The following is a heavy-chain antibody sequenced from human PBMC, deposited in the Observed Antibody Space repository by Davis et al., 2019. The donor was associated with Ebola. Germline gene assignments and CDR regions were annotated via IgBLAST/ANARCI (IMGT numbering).Heavy chain of an antibody. CDR1: GFTFSSYW. V-gene: IGHV3-21*01. J-gene: IGHJ6*02. CDR2: ISSSSSYI. CDR3: ARAPYGVYVGNYYYYYGMDV. D-gene: IGHD4-17*01. Sequence: GGSLRLSCAASGFTFSSYWMNWVRQAPGKGLEWVSSISSSSSYIYYADSVKGRFTISRDSAKNSLYLQMNSLRAEDTAVYYCARAPYGVYVGNYYYYYGMDVWGQGTTVTVSS.